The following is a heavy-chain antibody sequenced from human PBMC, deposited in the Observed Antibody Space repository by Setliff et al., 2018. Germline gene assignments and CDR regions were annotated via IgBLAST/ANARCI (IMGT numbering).Heavy chain of an antibody. D-gene: IGHD6-13*01. Sequence: PSETLSLTCAVYGGSFSGYYWSWIRQPPGKGLEWIGEINHSGSTNYNPSLKSRVTISADTSKNQFSLKLSSVTAADTAVYYCASRLRRIAAAGRRAFDIWGQGTMVTVSS. CDR3: ASRLRRIAAAGRRAFDI. V-gene: IGHV4-34*01. CDR1: GGSFSGYY. CDR2: INHSGST. J-gene: IGHJ3*02.